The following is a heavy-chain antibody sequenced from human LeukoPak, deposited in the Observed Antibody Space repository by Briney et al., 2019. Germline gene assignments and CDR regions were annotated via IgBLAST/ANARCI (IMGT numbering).Heavy chain of an antibody. CDR2: IKQDGSEK. J-gene: IGHJ3*02. V-gene: IGHV3-7*01. CDR1: GFTFSSYA. Sequence: GGSLRLSCAASGFTFSSYAMSWVRQAPGKGLEWVANIKQDGSEKYYVDSVKGRFTISRDNAKNSLYLQMNSLRAEDTAVYYCARTGIAAAGSQGRDAFDIWGQGTMVTVSS. CDR3: ARTGIAAAGSQGRDAFDI. D-gene: IGHD6-13*01.